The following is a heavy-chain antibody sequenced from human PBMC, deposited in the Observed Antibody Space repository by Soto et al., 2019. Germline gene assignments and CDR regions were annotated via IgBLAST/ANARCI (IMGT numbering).Heavy chain of an antibody. CDR3: ERVYAHYERSGLGYY. CDR2: ISTTGSTI. CDR1: GLTFGDYY. J-gene: IGHJ4*02. V-gene: IGHV3-11*01. Sequence: SLTISCEASGLTFGDYYMSLIRQAPGKGLEWISYISTTGSTIYYADSVKGRFTISRDNARNSLYLQMNSLSAEDTAVYYCERVYAHYERSGLGYYWGQGTPVTVSS. D-gene: IGHD3-22*01.